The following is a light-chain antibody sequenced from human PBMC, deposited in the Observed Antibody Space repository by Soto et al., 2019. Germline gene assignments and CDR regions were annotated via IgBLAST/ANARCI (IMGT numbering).Light chain of an antibody. V-gene: IGKV3-20*01. CDR1: QSVSNKY. J-gene: IGKJ2*01. Sequence: EVVLTQAPGTLSLSPGERATLSCRASQSVSNKYLAWYQQKPGQAPRLLIFGSSDRATGIPDRFSGSGSGTDFTLTISRLEPEDVAVYYCQQYGSSPPYTFGPGTKLEIK. CDR2: GSS. CDR3: QQYGSSPPYT.